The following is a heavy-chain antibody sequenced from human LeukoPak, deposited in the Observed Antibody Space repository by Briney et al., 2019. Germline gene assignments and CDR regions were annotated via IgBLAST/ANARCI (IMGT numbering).Heavy chain of an antibody. D-gene: IGHD6-19*01. V-gene: IGHV3-23*01. Sequence: RGVSLRLSRAASGFTFSSYAMSWVRQAPGKGLEWVSAISSSGGSTYYADSVKGRFTISRDNSKNTLYLQMNSLRAEDTAVYYCAKDSSRGSGWYSPVDYWGQGTLVTVSS. CDR1: GFTFSSYA. CDR2: ISSSGGST. J-gene: IGHJ4*02. CDR3: AKDSSRGSGWYSPVDY.